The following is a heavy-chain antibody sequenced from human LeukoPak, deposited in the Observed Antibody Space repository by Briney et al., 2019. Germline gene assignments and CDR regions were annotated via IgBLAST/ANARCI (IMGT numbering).Heavy chain of an antibody. D-gene: IGHD2-2*01. CDR2: ISAYNGNT. V-gene: IGHV1-18*01. Sequence: ASVKVSCKASGYTFTSYGISWVRQAPGQGLEWMGWISAYNGNTNYAQKLQGRVTMTTDASTSTAYMELRSLRSDDTAVYYCARVDWPRVPALSFPQLSPGTGGFDPWGQGTLVTVSS. J-gene: IGHJ5*02. CDR1: GYTFTSYG. CDR3: ARVDWPRVPALSFPQLSPGTGGFDP.